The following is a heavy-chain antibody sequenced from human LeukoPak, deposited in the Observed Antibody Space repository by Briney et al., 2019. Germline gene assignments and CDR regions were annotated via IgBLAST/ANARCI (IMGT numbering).Heavy chain of an antibody. J-gene: IGHJ4*02. V-gene: IGHV1-18*01. CDR2: ISAYNGNT. D-gene: IGHD2-15*01. Sequence: ASVKVSCKASGYTFTSYGISWVRQAPGQGLEWMGWISAYNGNTNYAQKLQGRVTMTTDTSTSTAYMELRSLRSADTAVYYCARVPLVVVAATPYDYWGQGTLVTVSS. CDR1: GYTFTSYG. CDR3: ARVPLVVVAATPYDY.